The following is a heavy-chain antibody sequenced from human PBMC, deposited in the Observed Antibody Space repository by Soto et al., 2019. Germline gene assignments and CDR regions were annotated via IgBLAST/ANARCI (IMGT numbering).Heavy chain of an antibody. J-gene: IGHJ4*02. V-gene: IGHV3-23*01. D-gene: IGHD3-10*01. Sequence: HPGGSLRLSCAASGFTFSTYAMSWVRQAPGKGLEWVSAISGTGGRTYYADSVKGRFTISRDNSKNTLYLQMNSLRAEDTAVYYCAKGLGDTGLDFWGQGTLVTVSS. CDR1: GFTFSTYA. CDR3: AKGLGDTGLDF. CDR2: ISGTGGRT.